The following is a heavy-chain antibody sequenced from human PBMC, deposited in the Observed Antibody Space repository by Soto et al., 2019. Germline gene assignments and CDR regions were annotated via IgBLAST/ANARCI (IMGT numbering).Heavy chain of an antibody. CDR2: IYSSGST. J-gene: IGHJ5*01. CDR1: GFTVSTNY. V-gene: IGHV3-66*01. D-gene: IGHD1-26*01. CDR3: ARDFRLGGSYDS. Sequence: GGSLRLSCAASGFTVSTNYMSWVRQAPGKGLDWVSVIYSSGSTHYADSVKGRFTISRDSSKNMVYLQMNSLRAEDTAVYYCARDFRLGGSYDSWGQGTLVTVSS.